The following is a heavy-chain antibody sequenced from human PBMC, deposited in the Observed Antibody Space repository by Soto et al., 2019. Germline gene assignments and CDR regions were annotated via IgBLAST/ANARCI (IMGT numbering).Heavy chain of an antibody. Sequence: PGGSLRLSFAASGFTFSRYAMNWVRQAPGKGLEWVSYISCSSSYINIYYADSVKGRFTISRYNDKNSLYLEMKSPRAEDTAVYFCARDSYAELEQNTFDXWGQWTIVTVS. J-gene: IGHJ3*01. CDR3: ARDSYAELEQNTFDX. D-gene: IGHD3-3*01. CDR1: GFTFSRYA. CDR2: ISCSSSYINI. V-gene: IGHV3-21*01.